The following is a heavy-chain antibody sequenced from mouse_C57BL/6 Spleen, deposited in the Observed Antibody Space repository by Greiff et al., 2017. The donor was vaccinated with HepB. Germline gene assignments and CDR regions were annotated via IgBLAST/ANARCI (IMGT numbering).Heavy chain of an antibody. V-gene: IGHV1-80*01. CDR2: IYPGDGDT. J-gene: IGHJ2*01. D-gene: IGHD3-2*02. CDR1: GYAFSSYW. Sequence: VQLQQPGAELVRPGSSVKISCKASGYAFSSYWMNWVKQRPGKGLEWIGQIYPGDGDTNYNGKFKGKATLTADKSSSTAYMQLSSLTSEDSAVYFCARFGTAQAFYYWGQGTTLTVSS. CDR3: ARFGTAQAFYY.